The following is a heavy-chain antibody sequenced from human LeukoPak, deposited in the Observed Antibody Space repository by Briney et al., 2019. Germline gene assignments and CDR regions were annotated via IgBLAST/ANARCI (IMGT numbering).Heavy chain of an antibody. J-gene: IGHJ5*02. D-gene: IGHD3-10*01. CDR2: ISSNGGST. CDR3: ARDGTTMVRGVIIHSWFDP. CDR1: GFTFSSYA. V-gene: IGHV3-64*01. Sequence: GGSLRLSCAASGFTFSSYAMHWVRQAPGKGLEYVSAISSNGGSTYYANSVKGRFTISRDNSKNTLYLQMGSLRAEDMAVYYCARDGTTMVRGVIIHSWFDPWGQGTLVTVSS.